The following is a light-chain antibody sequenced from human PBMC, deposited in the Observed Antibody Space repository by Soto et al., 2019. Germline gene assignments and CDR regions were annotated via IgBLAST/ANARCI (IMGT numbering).Light chain of an antibody. CDR2: STN. J-gene: IGLJ1*01. V-gene: IGLV8-61*01. CDR1: SGSVSTSNN. Sequence: QAVVTQEPSFSVSPGGTVTITCGSNSGSVSTSNNPSWYQQTPGQTPRTLIYSTNSRSSGVPDRFSGSILGNKAALTITGAQADDESEYYCVLYMGSGIYVFGTGTKLTVL. CDR3: VLYMGSGIYV.